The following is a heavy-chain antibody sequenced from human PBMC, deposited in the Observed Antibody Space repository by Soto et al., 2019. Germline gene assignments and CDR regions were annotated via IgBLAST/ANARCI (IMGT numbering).Heavy chain of an antibody. V-gene: IGHV1-8*02. Sequence: XSVKVSCKASGGTFSSYAISWVRQAPGQGLEWMGWMNPNSGNTGYAQKFQGRVTMTRNTSISTAYMELSSLRSEDTAVYYCARAHPVPAAISDSWGQGTLVTVSS. J-gene: IGHJ1*01. D-gene: IGHD2-2*01. CDR2: MNPNSGNT. CDR1: GGTFSSYA. CDR3: ARAHPVPAAISDS.